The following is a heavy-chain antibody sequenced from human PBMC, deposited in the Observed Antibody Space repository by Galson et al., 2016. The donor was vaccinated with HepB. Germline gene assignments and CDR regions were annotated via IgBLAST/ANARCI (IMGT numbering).Heavy chain of an antibody. Sequence: PALVKPTQTLTLTCTFSGFSLSTSGVSVGWIRQPPGKALEWLALIYWDDEKRYSPSLKTSLTITKDTSKNKVVLAMTNVAPMDTATYYCVRLLLGAYDSNGYYVVGAFDVWGHGTTVTVSP. CDR3: VRLLLGAYDSNGYYVVGAFDV. V-gene: IGHV2-5*02. CDR1: GFSLSTSGVS. CDR2: IYWDDEK. J-gene: IGHJ3*01. D-gene: IGHD3-22*01.